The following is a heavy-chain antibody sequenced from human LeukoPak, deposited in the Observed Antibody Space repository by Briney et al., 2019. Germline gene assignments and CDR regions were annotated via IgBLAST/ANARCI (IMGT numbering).Heavy chain of an antibody. CDR3: ASAQRGAYQLLYGRYRPSRYFDY. V-gene: IGHV4-4*02. CDR2: IYHSGST. Sequence: SETLSLTCAVSGGSISSSNWWSWVRQPPGKGLEWIGEIYHSGSTNYNPSLKSRVTIPVDKSKNQFSLKLSSVTAADTAVYYCASAQRGAYQLLYGRYRPSRYFDYWGQGTLVTVSS. D-gene: IGHD2-2*02. CDR1: GGSISSSNW. J-gene: IGHJ4*02.